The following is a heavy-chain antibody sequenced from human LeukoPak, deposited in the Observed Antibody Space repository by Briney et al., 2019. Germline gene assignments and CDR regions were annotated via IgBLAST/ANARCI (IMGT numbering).Heavy chain of an antibody. Sequence: GGSLRLSCAASGFTFSSYSMNWVRQAPGKGLEWFSSISSSSSYIYYADSVKGRFTISRDNAKNSLYLQMNSLRAEDTAVYYCAGGQENYFPHYGMDVWGQGTTVTVSS. CDR3: AGGQENYFPHYGMDV. D-gene: IGHD1-7*01. CDR1: GFTFSSYS. V-gene: IGHV3-21*01. CDR2: ISSSSSYI. J-gene: IGHJ6*02.